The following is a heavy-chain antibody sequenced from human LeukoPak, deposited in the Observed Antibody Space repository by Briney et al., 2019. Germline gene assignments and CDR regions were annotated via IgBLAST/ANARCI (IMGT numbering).Heavy chain of an antibody. CDR1: GFTFSSYS. CDR2: IYSGGST. Sequence: GGSLRLSCAASGFTFSSYSMNWVRQAPGKGLEWVSVIYSGGSTYYADSVKGRFTISRDNSKNTLYLQMNSLRAEDTAVYYCARTLYSSWYSGFDYWGQGTLVTVSS. V-gene: IGHV3-66*01. J-gene: IGHJ4*02. CDR3: ARTLYSSWYSGFDY. D-gene: IGHD6-13*01.